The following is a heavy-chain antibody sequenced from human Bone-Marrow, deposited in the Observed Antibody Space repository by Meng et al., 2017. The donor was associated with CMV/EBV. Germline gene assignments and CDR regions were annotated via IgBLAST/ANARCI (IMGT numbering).Heavy chain of an antibody. D-gene: IGHD7-27*01. J-gene: IGHJ3*01. CDR3: ARRATSDRYWGVGGYPFDV. Sequence: GESLKISCKGSGYSFTNFWIAWVRQMPGKGLEWMGIIYPGDSDTRYSPTFQGQVTISADTSINTAYLQWSSLKASDTAIYYCARRATSDRYWGVGGYPFDVWAQGTMATFSS. CDR2: IYPGDSDT. CDR1: GYSFTNFW. V-gene: IGHV5-51*01.